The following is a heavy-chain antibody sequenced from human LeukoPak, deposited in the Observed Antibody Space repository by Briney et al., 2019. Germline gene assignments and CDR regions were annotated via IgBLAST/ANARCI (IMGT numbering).Heavy chain of an antibody. CDR1: GFTVSSNY. D-gene: IGHD6-13*01. CDR2: IYSGGST. CDR3: ARDLGSSWSAGGFDY. Sequence: GGSLRLSCAASGFTVSSNYMSWVRQAPGRGLEWVSIIYSGGSTYYADSVKGRFTISRDNSKNALYLQMNSLRAEDTAVYYCARDLGSSWSAGGFDYWGQGTLVTVSS. V-gene: IGHV3-66*01. J-gene: IGHJ4*02.